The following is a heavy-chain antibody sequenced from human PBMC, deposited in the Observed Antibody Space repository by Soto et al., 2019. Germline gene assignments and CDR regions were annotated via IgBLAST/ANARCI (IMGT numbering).Heavy chain of an antibody. CDR1: GFTFSSYG. Sequence: GGSLRLSCAASGFTFSSYGMHWVRQAPGKGLEWVAVISYDGSNKYYADSVKGRFTISRDNSKNTLYLQMNSLRAEDTAVYYCAKDLRVCSSTSCSSGMDVWGQGTTVTVSS. CDR2: ISYDGSNK. D-gene: IGHD2-2*01. V-gene: IGHV3-30*18. J-gene: IGHJ6*02. CDR3: AKDLRVCSSTSCSSGMDV.